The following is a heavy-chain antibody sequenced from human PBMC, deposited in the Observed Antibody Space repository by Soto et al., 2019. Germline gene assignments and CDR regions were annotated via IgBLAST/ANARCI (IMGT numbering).Heavy chain of an antibody. D-gene: IGHD2-21*01. V-gene: IGHV4-59*01. Sequence: SETLSLTCTVSGGSISSYYWSWIRQPPGKGLEWIGYIYYSGSTNYNPSLKSRVTISVDTSKNQFSLKLSSVTAADTAVYYCASTLAYCGGDCNFDYWGQGTLVTVSS. CDR2: IYYSGST. CDR1: GGSISSYY. J-gene: IGHJ4*02. CDR3: ASTLAYCGGDCNFDY.